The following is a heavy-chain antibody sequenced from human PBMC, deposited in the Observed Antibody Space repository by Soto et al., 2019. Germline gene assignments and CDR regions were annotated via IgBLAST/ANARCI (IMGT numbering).Heavy chain of an antibody. D-gene: IGHD3-22*01. J-gene: IGHJ5*02. CDR1: GGSISSYY. CDR3: ARSYYDSTGFAVDP. CDR2: MYFGGSF. Sequence: SETLSLTCTVSGGSISSYYWSWIRQPPGKGLEWIGFMYFGGSFNYNPSLSSRVTLSVETSKNQFSMKVMSVTASDTAVYYCARSYYDSTGFAVDPWGQGTLVTVSS. V-gene: IGHV4-59*08.